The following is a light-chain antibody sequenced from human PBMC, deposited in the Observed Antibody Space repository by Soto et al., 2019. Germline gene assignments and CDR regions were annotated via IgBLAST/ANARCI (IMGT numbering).Light chain of an antibody. CDR3: QQYGDLPPT. Sequence: EIVLTQSPDTLSLSPGERATLSRRASQSVTYDQLAWYRQKPGQAPRLLIYGASSRAAGIPDRFSGSGSGTDFTLTISRLEPEDFVVYHCQQYGDLPPTFGQGTKVDIK. J-gene: IGKJ1*01. CDR2: GAS. CDR1: QSVTYDQ. V-gene: IGKV3-20*01.